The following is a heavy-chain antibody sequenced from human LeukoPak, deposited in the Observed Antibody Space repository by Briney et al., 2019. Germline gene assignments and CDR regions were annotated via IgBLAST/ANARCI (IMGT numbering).Heavy chain of an antibody. CDR3: VETMIPFGGLIRNDAFDI. J-gene: IGHJ3*02. V-gene: IGHV3-64D*06. Sequence: TGGSLRLSCSASGFSFSSYALHWVRQAPGKGLQYVSGINSHGDNTYYADSVRGRFTISRDNSKNTVFLQMSSLRAEDTALYYCVETMIPFGGLIRNDAFDIWGPGTTVTVSS. D-gene: IGHD3-16*01. CDR2: INSHGDNT. CDR1: GFSFSSYA.